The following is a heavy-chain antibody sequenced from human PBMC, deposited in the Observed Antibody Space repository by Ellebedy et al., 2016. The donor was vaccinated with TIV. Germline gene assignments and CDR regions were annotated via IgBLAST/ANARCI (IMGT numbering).Heavy chain of an antibody. J-gene: IGHJ4*02. Sequence: GGSLRLXXAGSGFTFRGYSMNWVRQAPGKGLQWISYISGGNRTIYYADSVKGRFTISRDNANNVLFLQMNSLRDEDTAVYYCARDKSSGWTTGGYYFDLWGQGTLVTVSS. D-gene: IGHD6-19*01. CDR1: GFTFRGYS. V-gene: IGHV3-48*02. CDR2: ISGGNRTI. CDR3: ARDKSSGWTTGGYYFDL.